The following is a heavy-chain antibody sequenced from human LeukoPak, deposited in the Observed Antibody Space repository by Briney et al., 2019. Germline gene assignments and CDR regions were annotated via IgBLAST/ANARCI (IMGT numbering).Heavy chain of an antibody. J-gene: IGHJ6*03. Sequence: SETLSLTCTVSGYSISSGYYWGWIRQSPRKGLEWIGSIYPSGSTYYNPSLKSRVTISVDTSKNQFSLKLSSVTAADTAVYYCARDVMGSRGYYYYYMDVWGKGTTVTISS. CDR3: ARDVMGSRGYYYYYMDV. V-gene: IGHV4-38-2*02. CDR1: GYSISSGYY. D-gene: IGHD1-26*01. CDR2: IYPSGST.